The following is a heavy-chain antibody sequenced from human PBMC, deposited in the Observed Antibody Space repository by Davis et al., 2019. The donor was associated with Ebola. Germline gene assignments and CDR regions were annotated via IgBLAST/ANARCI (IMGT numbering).Heavy chain of an antibody. CDR2: ISSSSSYI. J-gene: IGHJ6*02. Sequence: PGGSLRLSCAASGFTFSSYSMNWVRQAPGKGLEWVSPISSSSSYIYYADSVKGRFTISRDNAKNSLFLQMNSLRDEDTAVYYCVRGRGYCNGGSCYLDVWGQGTTVTVSS. V-gene: IGHV3-21*04. CDR3: VRGRGYCNGGSCYLDV. D-gene: IGHD2-15*01. CDR1: GFTFSSYS.